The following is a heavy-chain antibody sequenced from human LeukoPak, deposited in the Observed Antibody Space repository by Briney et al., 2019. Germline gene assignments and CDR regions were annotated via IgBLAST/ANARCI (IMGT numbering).Heavy chain of an antibody. CDR2: IIPIFGTA. D-gene: IGHD5-18*01. Sequence: ASVKVSCKASGGTFSSYAISWVRQAPGQGLEWMGGIIPIFGTANYAQKFQGRVTITTDESTGTAYMELSSLRSEDTAVYYCARKKDTAMQSDAFDIWGQGTMVTASS. CDR3: ARKKDTAMQSDAFDI. CDR1: GGTFSSYA. V-gene: IGHV1-69*05. J-gene: IGHJ3*02.